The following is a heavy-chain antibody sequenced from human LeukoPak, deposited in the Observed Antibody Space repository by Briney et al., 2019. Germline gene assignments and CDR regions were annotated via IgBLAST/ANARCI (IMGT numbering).Heavy chain of an antibody. V-gene: IGHV1-2*02. J-gene: IGHJ4*02. CDR2: INPNSGGT. Sequence: ASVKVSCKASGYTFTGYYMHWVRQAPGQGLEWMGWINPNSGGTNYAQKFQGRVTMTRDTSISTAYMGLSRLRSDDTAVYYCARGRQLWSLTLSYYFDYWGQGTLVTVSS. CDR3: ARGRQLWSLTLSYYFDY. D-gene: IGHD5-18*01. CDR1: GYTFTGYY.